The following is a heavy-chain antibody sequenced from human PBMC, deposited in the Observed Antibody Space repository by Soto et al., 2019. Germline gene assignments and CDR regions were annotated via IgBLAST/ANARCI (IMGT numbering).Heavy chain of an antibody. CDR2: INPNSGGT. J-gene: IGHJ5*02. CDR1: GYTVTGYY. D-gene: IGHD3-10*01. Sequence: ASVKVSCKASGYTVTGYYMHWVRQAPGQGLEWMGWINPNSGGTNYAQKFQGRVTMTRDTSISTAYMELSRLRSDDTAVYYCARVLTYGSGSYYKGGWFDPWGQGTLVTVSS. V-gene: IGHV1-2*02. CDR3: ARVLTYGSGSYYKGGWFDP.